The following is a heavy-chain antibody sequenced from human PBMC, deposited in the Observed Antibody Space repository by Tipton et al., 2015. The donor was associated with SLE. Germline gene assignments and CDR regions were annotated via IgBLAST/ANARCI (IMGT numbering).Heavy chain of an antibody. CDR3: ARDGITGTTGYFDY. V-gene: IGHV3-7*01. CDR2: IKQDGSEK. Sequence: SLRLSCAASGFTFSSYWVSWVRQAPGKGLEWVANIKQDGSEKYYVDSVKGRFTISRDNAKNSLYLQMNSLRAEDTAVYYCARDGITGTTGYFDYWGQGTLVTVSS. D-gene: IGHD1-20*01. J-gene: IGHJ4*02. CDR1: GFTFSSYW.